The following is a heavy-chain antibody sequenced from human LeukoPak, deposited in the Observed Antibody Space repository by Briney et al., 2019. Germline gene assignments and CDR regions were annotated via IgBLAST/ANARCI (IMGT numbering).Heavy chain of an antibody. V-gene: IGHV3-64D*09. CDR2: MSSNGDRI. CDR1: GFTFSSYA. Sequence: GGSLRLSCSVSGFTFSSYAMYWVRQPPGKGLEYVSAMSSNGDRIYYADSVKGRFTISRDNSKNTVYLQMSSLGAGDTAVYYCVKVRIPGTTVTGFDYWGQGTLVTVSS. D-gene: IGHD4-17*01. J-gene: IGHJ4*02. CDR3: VKVRIPGTTVTGFDY.